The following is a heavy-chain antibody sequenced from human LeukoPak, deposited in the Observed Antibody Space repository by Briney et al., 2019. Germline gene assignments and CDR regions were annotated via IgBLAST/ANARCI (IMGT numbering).Heavy chain of an antibody. CDR3: ARWKVGGSYVAFDI. D-gene: IGHD1-26*01. CDR2: IYPGDSDT. Sequence: PGESLQFSCQGSGYTFTSYWIGWVRQLPGKGLEWMGIIYPGDSDTRYSPSFQGQVTISADKSISTAYLQWSSLKASDTAMYYCARWKVGGSYVAFDIWGQGTMVTVSS. CDR1: GYTFTSYW. J-gene: IGHJ3*02. V-gene: IGHV5-51*01.